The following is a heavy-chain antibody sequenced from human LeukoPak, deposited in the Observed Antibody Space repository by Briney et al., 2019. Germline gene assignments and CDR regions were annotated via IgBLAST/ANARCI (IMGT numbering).Heavy chain of an antibody. D-gene: IGHD1-26*01. Sequence: PGGSPRLSCAASGLTFSSYAMSWVRQAPGKGLEWVSAISGSGGSTYYADYVKGRFTISRDNSKNTLYLQMNSLRAEDTAVYYCAKHSGSYHREPFDYWGQGTLVTVSS. CDR2: ISGSGGST. J-gene: IGHJ4*02. CDR1: GLTFSSYA. V-gene: IGHV3-23*01. CDR3: AKHSGSYHREPFDY.